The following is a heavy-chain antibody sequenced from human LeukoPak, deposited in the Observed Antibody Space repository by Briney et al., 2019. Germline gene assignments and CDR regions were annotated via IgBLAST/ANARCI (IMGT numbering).Heavy chain of an antibody. CDR1: GGSVSSGSYY. CDR3: ASARGYSYGLEDY. Sequence: SETLSLTCTVSGGSVSSGSYYWSWMRQPPGKGLEWIGYIYYSGSTNNYNPSLKSRVTISVDTSKNQFSLKLSSVTAADTAVYYCASARGYSYGLEDYWGQGTLVTVSS. V-gene: IGHV4-61*01. J-gene: IGHJ4*02. CDR2: IYYSGSTN. D-gene: IGHD5-18*01.